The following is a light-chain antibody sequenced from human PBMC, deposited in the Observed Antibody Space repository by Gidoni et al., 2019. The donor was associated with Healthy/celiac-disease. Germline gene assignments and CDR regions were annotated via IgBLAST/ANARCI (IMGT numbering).Light chain of an antibody. CDR2: LNSDGSH. CDR1: SGHSSYA. CDR3: QTWGTGIRV. Sequence: QLVLTQSPSASASLGASFKLTCTLSSGHSSYAIAWHQQQPEKGPRYLMKLNSDGSHSKGDGIPDRFSGSSSGAERYLTISSLQSEDEADYYCQTWGTGIRVSGGGTKLTVL. V-gene: IGLV4-69*01. J-gene: IGLJ2*01.